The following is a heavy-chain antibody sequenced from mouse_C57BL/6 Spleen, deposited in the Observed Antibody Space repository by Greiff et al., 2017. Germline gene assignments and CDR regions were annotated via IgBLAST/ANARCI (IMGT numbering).Heavy chain of an antibody. CDR2: IDPSSGGT. CDR3: ARRGNYAMDY. CDR1: GYTFTSYW. Sequence: QVQLQQPGAELVRPGSSVKLSCKASGYTFTSYWMHWVKQRPIQGLEWIGNIDPSSGGTNYNQKFKNKATVTVDKSTSTAYMQLSSLTSEDSAVYYCARRGNYAMDYWGQGTTVTVSS. J-gene: IGHJ4*01. V-gene: IGHV1-52*01.